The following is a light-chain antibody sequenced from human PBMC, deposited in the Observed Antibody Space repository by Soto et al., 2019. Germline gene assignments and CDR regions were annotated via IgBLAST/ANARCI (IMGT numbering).Light chain of an antibody. J-gene: IGLJ1*01. CDR1: NIGSKS. CDR2: DDS. CDR3: QVWDSSSDLLYV. Sequence: SYELTQPPSVSVAPGQTARITCGGNNIGSKSVHWYQQKPDQAPVLVVYDDSDRPSGIPERFSGSNSGNTATLTISRVEAGDEADYYCQVWDSSSDLLYVFGTGTKLTVL. V-gene: IGLV3-21*02.